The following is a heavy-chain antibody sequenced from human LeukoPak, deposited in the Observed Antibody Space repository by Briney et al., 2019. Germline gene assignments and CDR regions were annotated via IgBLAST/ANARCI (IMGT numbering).Heavy chain of an antibody. CDR2: IKQDGNEK. D-gene: IGHD4/OR15-4a*01. J-gene: IGHJ4*02. CDR1: GFRFNTFW. CDR3: ARDTLGEGEDANYAVYYFDY. Sequence: GGSLRLSCAASGFRFNTFWKSWVRQAPGKGLEWVANIKQDGNEKYYADSVKGRFTISRDNGKNSLDLQMNSLRADDTAFYYCARDTLGEGEDANYAVYYFDYWGQGTLVTVSS. V-gene: IGHV3-7*01.